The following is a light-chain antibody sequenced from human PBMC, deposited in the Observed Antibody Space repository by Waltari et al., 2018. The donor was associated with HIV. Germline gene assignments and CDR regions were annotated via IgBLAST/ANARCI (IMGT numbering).Light chain of an antibody. CDR3: CSYAGSSTFV. V-gene: IGLV2-23*02. CDR2: EVS. CDR1: SSDVGSYNL. J-gene: IGLJ3*02. Sequence: QSALTQPASVSGSPGPSITISCTGTSSDVGSYNLVSWDQQHPGKAPKLMIYEVSKRPSVVSNRCSGSKSGNTASLTISGLQAEDEADYYCCSYAGSSTFVFGGGTKLTVL.